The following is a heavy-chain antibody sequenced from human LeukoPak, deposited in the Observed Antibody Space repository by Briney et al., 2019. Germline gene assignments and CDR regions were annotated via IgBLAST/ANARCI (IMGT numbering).Heavy chain of an antibody. J-gene: IGHJ3*01. Sequence: PGGSLRLSCAASGFTFSTHAMTWVRQAPGKGLEWVSLIASSGLNTYYADSVKGRFTISRDNSKNTLSLQMNSLRVEDTAIYYCAKDIQLSTWGLGTLVTVSS. V-gene: IGHV3-23*01. CDR2: IASSGLNT. CDR1: GFTFSTHA. D-gene: IGHD5-24*01. CDR3: AKDIQLST.